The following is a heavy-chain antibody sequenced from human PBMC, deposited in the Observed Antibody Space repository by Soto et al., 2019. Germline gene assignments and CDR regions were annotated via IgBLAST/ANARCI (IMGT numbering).Heavy chain of an antibody. CDR3: AGLPGYRSGSYPYYCGMDV. CDR1: GYSFTSYW. Sequence: PGDSLKISCKGSGYSFTSYWIGWVRQMPGKGLEWMGIIYPGDSDTRYSPSFQSQVTISADKSISTAYLQWSSLKPSDTAMHYCAGLPGYRSGSYPYYCGMDVWGQGNTVTVSS. J-gene: IGHJ6*02. V-gene: IGHV5-51*01. D-gene: IGHD3-10*01. CDR2: IYPGDSDT.